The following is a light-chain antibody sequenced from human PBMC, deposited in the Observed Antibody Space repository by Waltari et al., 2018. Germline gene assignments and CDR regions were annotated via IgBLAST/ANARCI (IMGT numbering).Light chain of an antibody. Sequence: ETTVTQSPAFISATPGDKVTISCKVSQDIDDDINWYQQKPGEDVVLIVQEATTLVPGVSPRFSGSWYGRDFTLTINDVKSEDAAYYFCLQHDNFPWTFGQGTKVEIK. CDR2: EAT. V-gene: IGKV5-2*01. CDR3: LQHDNFPWT. CDR1: QDIDDD. J-gene: IGKJ1*01.